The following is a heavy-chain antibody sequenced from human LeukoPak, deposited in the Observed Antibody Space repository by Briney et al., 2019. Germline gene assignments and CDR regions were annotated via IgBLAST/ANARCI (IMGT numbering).Heavy chain of an antibody. J-gene: IGHJ4*02. Sequence: GRSQRPSCPAYGSTVSRDSTNWVRQAPGKGREWDSSIRSSISYIYYADSVKGRFTISRDNANNSLYLQMDRLTAAQTAVYYCARAGGSYYFDYWGQGTLVTVSS. CDR1: GSTVSRDS. V-gene: IGHV3-21*01. D-gene: IGHD1-26*01. CDR2: IRSSISYI. CDR3: ARAGGSYYFDY.